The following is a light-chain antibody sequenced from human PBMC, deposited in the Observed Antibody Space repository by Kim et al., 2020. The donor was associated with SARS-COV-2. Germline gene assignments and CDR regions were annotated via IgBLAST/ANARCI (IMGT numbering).Light chain of an antibody. V-gene: IGKV3-20*01. J-gene: IGKJ2*01. CDR3: QQYGSSLYT. CDR1: RSVSSSY. Sequence: LSPGERATLPCRASRSVSSSYLAWYQQKPGQAPRLLIYGAASRATGIPDRFSGSGSGTDFTLTISRLEPEDFAVYYCQQYGSSLYTFGQGTKLEI. CDR2: GAA.